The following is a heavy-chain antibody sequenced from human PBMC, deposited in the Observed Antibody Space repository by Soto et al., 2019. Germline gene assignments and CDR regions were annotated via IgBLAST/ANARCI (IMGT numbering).Heavy chain of an antibody. Sequence: SETLSLTCAVYGGSFSGYYWSWIRQPPGKGLEWIGQINHSGSTNYNPSLKSRVTISVDTSKNQFSLKLSSVTAADTAVYYCAREKPRGLLWFGELPYWGQGTLVTVSS. CDR2: INHSGST. V-gene: IGHV4-34*01. D-gene: IGHD3-10*01. J-gene: IGHJ4*02. CDR1: GGSFSGYY. CDR3: AREKPRGLLWFGELPY.